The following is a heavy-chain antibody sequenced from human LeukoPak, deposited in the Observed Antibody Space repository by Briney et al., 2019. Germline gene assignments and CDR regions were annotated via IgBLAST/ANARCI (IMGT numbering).Heavy chain of an antibody. J-gene: IGHJ5*02. CDR1: GGSISSSSYY. Sequence: SETLSPTCTVSGGSISSSSYYWGWIRQPPGKGLEWIGSIYYSGSTYYNPSLKSRVTISVDTSKNQFSLKLSSVTAADTAVYYCARGRSSGWYGTRTGWFDPWGQGTLVTVSS. CDR3: ARGRSSGWYGTRTGWFDP. V-gene: IGHV4-39*01. CDR2: IYYSGST. D-gene: IGHD6-19*01.